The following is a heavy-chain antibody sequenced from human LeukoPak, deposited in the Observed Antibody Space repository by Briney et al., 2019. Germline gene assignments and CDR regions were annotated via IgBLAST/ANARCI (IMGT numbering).Heavy chain of an antibody. V-gene: IGHV3-30*18. Sequence: GRSLRLSCAASGFTFSSYGMHWVRQAPGKGLEWVAVISYGGSNKYYADSVKGRFTISRDNSKNTLYLQMNSLRAEDTAVYYCAKDQGDSSGYFFDYWGQGTLVTVSS. D-gene: IGHD3-22*01. J-gene: IGHJ4*02. CDR2: ISYGGSNK. CDR3: AKDQGDSSGYFFDY. CDR1: GFTFSSYG.